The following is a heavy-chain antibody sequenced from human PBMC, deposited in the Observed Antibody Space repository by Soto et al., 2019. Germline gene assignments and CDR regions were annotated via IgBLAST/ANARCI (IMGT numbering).Heavy chain of an antibody. Sequence: QVHLEQSGAEVKKPGASVKVSCKASGYSFTSYGFTWVRQAPGQGLEWVGWISAYNGYTNYAQKLQGRVTMTTDTSTTTAYMELRGLTSDDTAVYYCAREVARDRQYSASDSGLDYWGQGTLVTVSS. V-gene: IGHV1-18*01. D-gene: IGHD5-12*01. J-gene: IGHJ4*02. CDR1: GYSFTSYG. CDR3: AREVARDRQYSASDSGLDY. CDR2: ISAYNGYT.